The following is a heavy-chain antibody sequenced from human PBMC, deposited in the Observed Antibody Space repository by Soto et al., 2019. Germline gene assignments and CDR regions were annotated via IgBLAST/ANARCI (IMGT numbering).Heavy chain of an antibody. CDR3: ASLVRIVGATYYFDY. CDR2: IYSGGST. CDR1: GFTVSSNY. D-gene: IGHD1-26*01. Sequence: EVQLVESGGGLIQPGGSLRLSCAASGFTVSSNYMSWVRQAPGKGLEWVSVIYSGGSTYYADSVKGRFTISRDNSKNTLYLQMNSLRDEDTAVYYCASLVRIVGATYYFDYWGQGTLVTVSS. J-gene: IGHJ4*02. V-gene: IGHV3-53*01.